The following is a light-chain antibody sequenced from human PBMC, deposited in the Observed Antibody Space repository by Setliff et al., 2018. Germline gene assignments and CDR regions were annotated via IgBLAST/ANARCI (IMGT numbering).Light chain of an antibody. CDR2: RTN. Sequence: QTVVTQEPSFSVSPGGTVTLTCALSLGSVSTANYPSWYQQTPGQAPRRLIYRTNSRRSGVPARFSGSILGSKAALTITGAQAEDESDYYCLLSMGSGIAVFGTGTKVTVL. V-gene: IGLV8-61*01. CDR1: LGSVSTANY. J-gene: IGLJ1*01. CDR3: LLSMGSGIAV.